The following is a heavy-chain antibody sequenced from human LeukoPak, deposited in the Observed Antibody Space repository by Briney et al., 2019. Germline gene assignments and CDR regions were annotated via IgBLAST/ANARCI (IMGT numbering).Heavy chain of an antibody. CDR3: NLWYLDY. CDR2: ISYDGSNK. V-gene: IGHV3-30*03. J-gene: IGHJ4*02. CDR1: GFTFSSYG. Sequence: GGSLRLSCAASGFTFSSYGMHWVRQAPGKGLEGVAVISYDGSNKYYADSVKGRFTISRDNSKNTLYLQMNSLRAEDTAVYYCNLWYLDYWGQGTLVTVSS.